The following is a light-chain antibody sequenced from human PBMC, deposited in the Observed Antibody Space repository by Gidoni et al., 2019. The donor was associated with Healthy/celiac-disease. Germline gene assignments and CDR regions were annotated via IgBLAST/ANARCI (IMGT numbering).Light chain of an antibody. J-gene: IGKJ1*01. V-gene: IGKV1-5*03. Sequence: DIKMTQSPSHLSSSVGDRVTITCRASHSISSWLAWYQQKPGKDPKHLIYKASSLESGVPSRFSGRGSGTEFTLTISRLQPDDFATYYCQQYNSYSRWTFGQGTKVEIK. CDR1: HSISSW. CDR2: KAS. CDR3: QQYNSYSRWT.